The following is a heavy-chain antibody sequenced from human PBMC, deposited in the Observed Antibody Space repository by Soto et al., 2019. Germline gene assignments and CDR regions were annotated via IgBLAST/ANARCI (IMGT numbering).Heavy chain of an antibody. CDR3: ARDTSGSYYYYYGMDV. Sequence: GGSLRLSCAASGFTFSSYSMNWVRQAPGKGLEWVSYISSSSSTIYYADSVKGRFTISRDNAKNSLYLQMNSLRDEDTAVYYCARDTSGSYYYYYGMDVWGQGTTVTVSS. J-gene: IGHJ6*02. V-gene: IGHV3-48*02. D-gene: IGHD1-26*01. CDR2: ISSSSSTI. CDR1: GFTFSSYS.